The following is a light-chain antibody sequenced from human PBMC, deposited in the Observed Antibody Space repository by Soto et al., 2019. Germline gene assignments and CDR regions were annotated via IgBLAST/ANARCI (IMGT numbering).Light chain of an antibody. J-gene: IGKJ2*01. CDR1: QDISTY. V-gene: IGKV1-9*01. CDR2: AAS. CDR3: KYYISSPHI. Sequence: DIQLTQSPSFLSASVGDRVTITCRASQDISTYLAWYQQTPGRAPKVLVYAASTLQSGVPSRFSGSGSGTKSTLTIGGLQPKVFATYYCKYYISSPHIFGQGTKRE.